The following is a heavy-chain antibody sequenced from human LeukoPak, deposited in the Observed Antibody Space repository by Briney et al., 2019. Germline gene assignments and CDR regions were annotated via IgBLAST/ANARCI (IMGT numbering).Heavy chain of an antibody. D-gene: IGHD3-9*01. CDR2: FSASGNS. CDR3: ARPHHATIFQRYWFDP. V-gene: IGHV4-61*02. Sequence: PSETLSLTCTVSGDSISSDDYYWSWIRQPAGKGLEWIGRFSASGNSNYNPSLKSRLTISVDTSKNQFSLKLSSVTAADTAVYYCARPHHATIFQRYWFDPWGQGTLVTVSS. CDR1: GDSISSDDYY. J-gene: IGHJ5*02.